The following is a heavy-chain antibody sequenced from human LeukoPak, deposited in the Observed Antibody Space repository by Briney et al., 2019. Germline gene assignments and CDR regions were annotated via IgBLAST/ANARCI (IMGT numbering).Heavy chain of an antibody. CDR1: GYTFTGYY. D-gene: IGHD6-19*01. CDR3: ARRYSSGWYYYYGMDV. V-gene: IGHV1-69*01. J-gene: IGHJ6*02. CDR2: IIPIFGTA. Sequence: SLQSSCKASGYTFTGYYINWVRHAPGQGREWMGGIIPIFGTANYAQKFQGRVTIAADESTSTAYMELSSLRSEDTAVYYCARRYSSGWYYYYGMDVWGQGTTVTVSS.